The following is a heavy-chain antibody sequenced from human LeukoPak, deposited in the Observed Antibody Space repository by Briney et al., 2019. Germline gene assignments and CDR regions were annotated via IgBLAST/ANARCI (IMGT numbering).Heavy chain of an antibody. CDR3: ARHDEGSGWYRSYIDL. J-gene: IGHJ2*01. Sequence: SETLSLTCTVSGVSISSYYCSWIRQPPGKGLEWIGYISTSGSTGYSPSLKSRVTISVDRSKNQCSLNLSSVTAADTAVYYCARHDEGSGWYRSYIDLWGRGTLVIVSS. D-gene: IGHD6-19*01. CDR2: ISTSGST. V-gene: IGHV4-4*09. CDR1: GVSISSYY.